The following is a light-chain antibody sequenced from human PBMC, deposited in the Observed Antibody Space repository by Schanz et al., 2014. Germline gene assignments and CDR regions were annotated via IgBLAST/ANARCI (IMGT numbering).Light chain of an antibody. CDR3: QQHPPIT. V-gene: IGKV3-20*01. CDR1: QSLSSSY. CDR2: AAS. Sequence: EIVLTQSPGTLSLSPGQRATLFCTASQSLSSSYLAWYQQKPGQAPRLLIYAASSRATGIPDRFTGSGSGTDFTLTINTLEPEDFAVFYCQQHPPITFGQGTRLDIK. J-gene: IGKJ5*01.